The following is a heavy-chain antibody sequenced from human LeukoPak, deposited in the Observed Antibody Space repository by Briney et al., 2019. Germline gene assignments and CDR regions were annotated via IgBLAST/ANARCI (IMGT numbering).Heavy chain of an antibody. CDR2: IKHSGST. D-gene: IGHD5-18*01. V-gene: IGHV4-34*01. CDR1: GGSFSGDY. Sequence: SETLSLTCAVYGGSFSGDYWSWIRQPPGKGLEWIGEIKHSGSTNYNPSLKSPCTITVDTAKNQFSLKLSSATAADPAVYYCARVRGYHFAYWGQGTLVTVSS. CDR3: ARVRGYHFAY. J-gene: IGHJ4*02.